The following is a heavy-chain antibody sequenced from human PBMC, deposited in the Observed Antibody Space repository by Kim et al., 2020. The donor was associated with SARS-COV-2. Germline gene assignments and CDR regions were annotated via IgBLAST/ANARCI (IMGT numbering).Heavy chain of an antibody. V-gene: IGHV3-73*01. CDR1: GLTFSSST. D-gene: IGHD6-19*01. CDR3: TRVNPIAGGWYDAFDI. J-gene: IGHJ3*02. CDR2: MRSKANSYAS. Sequence: GGSLRLSCAVSGLTFSSSTMHWVRQASGKGLEWVGRMRSKANSYASAYAASGKNRISISRDDSKNTAYLQMNSLKTEDTAVYYCTRVNPIAGGWYDAFDIWGQGTMVTVSS.